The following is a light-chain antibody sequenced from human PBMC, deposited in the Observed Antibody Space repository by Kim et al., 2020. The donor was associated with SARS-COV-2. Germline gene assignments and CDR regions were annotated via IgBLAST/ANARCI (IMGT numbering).Light chain of an antibody. CDR1: NFGSKS. CDR3: QVCDISSDQGV. J-gene: IGLJ2*01. V-gene: IGLV3-21*04. CDR2: YDS. Sequence: SYELTQPPSVSVAPGKTAWITCGGNNFGSKSVHWYQQKPGQASVLVIYYDSDRPSGIPERFSGSNSGNTATLTISRVEAGDEADYYCQVCDISSDQGVFGGGTKLTVL.